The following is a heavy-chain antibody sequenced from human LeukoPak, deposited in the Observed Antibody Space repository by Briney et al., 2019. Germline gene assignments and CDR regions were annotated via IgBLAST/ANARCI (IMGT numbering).Heavy chain of an antibody. CDR1: GGSINNYY. CDR2: IYYSGST. CDR3: ARNGGYGSAAGY. Sequence: SETLSLTCTVSGGSINNYYWSWTRQPPGKGLEWIGYIYYSGSTNYNPSLKSRVTISIDTSKNQFSLKLSSVTAADTAVYYCARNGGYGSAAGYWGQGTLVTVSS. J-gene: IGHJ4*02. D-gene: IGHD3-10*01. V-gene: IGHV4-59*01.